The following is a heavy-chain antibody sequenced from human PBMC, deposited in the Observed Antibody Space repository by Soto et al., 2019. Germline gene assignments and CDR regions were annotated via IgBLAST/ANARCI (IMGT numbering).Heavy chain of an antibody. CDR1: GYTFTSYY. Sequence: QVQLVQSGAEVKKPGASVKVSCKASGYTFTSYYMHWVRQAPGQGLEWMGIINPSGGSTSYAQKFQGRVTMTRDTSTSTVYMELSSMRSEDTAVYYCARAWGIAAGIDHWGQGTLVTVSS. D-gene: IGHD6-13*01. J-gene: IGHJ4*02. V-gene: IGHV1-46*03. CDR2: INPSGGST. CDR3: ARAWGIAAGIDH.